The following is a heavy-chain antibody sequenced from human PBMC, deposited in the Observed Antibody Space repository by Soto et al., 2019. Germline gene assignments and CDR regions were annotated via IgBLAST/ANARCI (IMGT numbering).Heavy chain of an antibody. J-gene: IGHJ4*02. V-gene: IGHV3-23*01. Sequence: TGGSLRLSCAASGFTFSSYALSWVRQAPGKGLEWISAISGSGSSRYYADSVKGRFTISRDNSKNTLYLLINSLRAEDTAVYYCAKATVEYSSSWPFDYWGQGTLVTVPS. CDR2: ISGSGSSR. D-gene: IGHD6-13*01. CDR1: GFTFSSYA. CDR3: AKATVEYSSSWPFDY.